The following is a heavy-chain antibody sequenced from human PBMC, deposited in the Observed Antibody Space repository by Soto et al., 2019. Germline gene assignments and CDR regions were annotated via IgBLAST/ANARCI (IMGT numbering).Heavy chain of an antibody. CDR2: INHSGST. V-gene: IGHV4-30-2*01. CDR3: AREWGQWLVKNAFDI. Sequence: QLQLQESGSGLVKPSQTLSLTCAVSGGSISSGGYSWSWIRQPPGKGLEWIGEINHSGSTNYNPSLKSRVTISVDTSKNQFSLKLSSVTAADTAVYYCAREWGQWLVKNAFDIWGQGTMVTVSS. J-gene: IGHJ3*02. CDR1: GGSISSGGYS. D-gene: IGHD6-19*01.